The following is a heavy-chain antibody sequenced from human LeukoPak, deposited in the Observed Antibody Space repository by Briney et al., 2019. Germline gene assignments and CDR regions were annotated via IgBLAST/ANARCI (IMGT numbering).Heavy chain of an antibody. CDR1: GGSFSGYY. CDR3: ARRFPGSGSYCGD. V-gene: IGHV4-34*01. CDR2: INHSGST. D-gene: IGHD3-10*01. J-gene: IGHJ4*02. Sequence: SETLSLTCAVYGGSFSGYYWSWIRQPPGKGLEWIGEINHSGSTNYNPSLKSRVTISVDTSKNQFSLKLSSVTAADTAVYYCARRFPGSGSYCGDWGQGTLVTVSS.